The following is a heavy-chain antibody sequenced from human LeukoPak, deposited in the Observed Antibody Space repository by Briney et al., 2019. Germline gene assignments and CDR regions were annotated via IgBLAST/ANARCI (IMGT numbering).Heavy chain of an antibody. CDR1: GGTISSSNW. V-gene: IGHV4-4*02. Sequence: SETLSLTCAVSGGTISSSNWWSWVRQPPGKGLEWMGEIFHSGSTNHNPSLKSRVTVSVDKSKNQFSLQVRSVTAADTAVYYCARRPATVASPLDYWGQGTLVTVSS. D-gene: IGHD4-17*01. J-gene: IGHJ4*02. CDR2: IFHSGST. CDR3: ARRPATVASPLDY.